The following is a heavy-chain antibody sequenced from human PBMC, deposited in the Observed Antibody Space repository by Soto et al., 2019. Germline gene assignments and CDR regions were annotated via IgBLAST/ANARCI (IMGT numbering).Heavy chain of an antibody. CDR2: IYWDDDK. V-gene: IGHV2-5*02. Sequence: QITLKESGPTLVKPTQTLTLTCTFSGFSLSTSGVGVNWIRQSPGKALEWLAVIYWDDDKTYSPSLKSRLTITKDTSKIQVVLTMTNMDPVDTATYYCVHSPLRYDFRSGSYPGWLESWCQGTLVTVSS. J-gene: IGHJ5*01. CDR3: VHSPLRYDFRSGSYPGWLES. D-gene: IGHD3-3*01. CDR1: GFSLSTSGVG.